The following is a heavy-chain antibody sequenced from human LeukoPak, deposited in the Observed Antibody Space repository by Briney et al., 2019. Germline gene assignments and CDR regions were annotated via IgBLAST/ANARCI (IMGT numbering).Heavy chain of an antibody. J-gene: IGHJ4*02. V-gene: IGHV3-48*03. Sequence: GGSLRLSCAASGFTFSTYEMNWVRQAPGKGLEWISYISSSDSTIYYAHTVKGRFTISKDKPKTTLYLQLNSLRVEDTSIYYCPRDRGGNSGSFEYWGREAWSPSPQ. D-gene: IGHD2/OR15-2a*01. CDR2: ISSSDSTI. CDR1: GFTFSTYE. CDR3: PRDRGGNSGSFEY.